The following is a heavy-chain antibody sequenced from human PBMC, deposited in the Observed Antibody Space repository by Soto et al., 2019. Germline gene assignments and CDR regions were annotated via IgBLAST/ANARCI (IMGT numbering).Heavy chain of an antibody. CDR3: AKESVETTYSFYGMDI. CDR2: VSFDSKNK. CDR1: GFSFESYS. V-gene: IGHV3-30*18. J-gene: IGHJ6*02. Sequence: LVESGGGVVQPGRSLTLSCAGSGFSFESYSMHWVRQSPGKGLEGVATVSFDSKNKYYIDSVEGRFTLSRDNAKNLLYLQMNSLRHEATAVYYCAKESVETTYSFYGMDIWGPGTTVTVSS. D-gene: IGHD4-4*01.